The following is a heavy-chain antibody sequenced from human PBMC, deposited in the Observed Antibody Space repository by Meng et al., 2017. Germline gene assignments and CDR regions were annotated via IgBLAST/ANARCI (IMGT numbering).Heavy chain of an antibody. D-gene: IGHD6-13*01. Sequence: LSLTCAASGFTFSSYWMSWVRLPPGKGLDWVANIKQDESEKYYVDSVKGRFTISRDNAKNSLYLQMNSLRAEDTAVYYCARLNTAAYRRDFDYWGQGTLVTVSS. CDR3: ARLNTAAYRRDFDY. CDR1: GFTFSSYW. V-gene: IGHV3-7*01. CDR2: IKQDESEK. J-gene: IGHJ4*02.